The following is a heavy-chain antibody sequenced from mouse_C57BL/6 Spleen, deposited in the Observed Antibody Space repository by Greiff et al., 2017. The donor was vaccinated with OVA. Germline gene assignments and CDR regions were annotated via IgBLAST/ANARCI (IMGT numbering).Heavy chain of an antibody. CDR3: ARGTTVVPLYWYFDV. Sequence: DVKLQESGPGLVKPSQSLSLTCSVTGYSITSGYYWNWIRQFPGNKLEWMGYISYDGSNNYNPSLKNRISITRDTSKNQFFLKLNSVTTEDTATYYCARGTTVVPLYWYFDVWGTGTTVTVSS. D-gene: IGHD1-1*01. V-gene: IGHV3-6*01. J-gene: IGHJ1*03. CDR1: GYSITSGYY. CDR2: ISYDGSN.